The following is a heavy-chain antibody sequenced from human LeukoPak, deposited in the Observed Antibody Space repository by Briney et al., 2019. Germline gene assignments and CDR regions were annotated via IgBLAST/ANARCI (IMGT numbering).Heavy chain of an antibody. Sequence: GGSLRLSCAASGFTFDDYAMHWVRQAPGKGLEWVSLISWDGGSTYYADSVKGRFTISRDNSKNSLYLQMNSLRAEDTALYYCAKVGTWDSSPREYYMDVWGKGTTVTVSS. CDR2: ISWDGGST. D-gene: IGHD5-18*01. CDR1: GFTFDDYA. J-gene: IGHJ6*03. V-gene: IGHV3-43D*03. CDR3: AKVGTWDSSPREYYMDV.